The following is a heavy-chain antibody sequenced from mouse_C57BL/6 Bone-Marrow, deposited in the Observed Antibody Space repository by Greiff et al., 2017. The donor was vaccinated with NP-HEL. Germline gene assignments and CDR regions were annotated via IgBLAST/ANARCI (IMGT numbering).Heavy chain of an antibody. CDR1: GFTFSSYA. CDR3: TRGDLSFDY. Sequence: EVQLQESGEGLVKPGGSLKLSCAASGFTFSSYAMSWVRQTPEKRLEWVAYISSGGDYSYYADTVKGRFTISRDNARNTLYLQMSSLKSEDTAMYYCTRGDLSFDYWGQGTTLTVSS. CDR2: ISSGGDYS. D-gene: IGHD2-3*01. V-gene: IGHV5-9-1*02. J-gene: IGHJ2*01.